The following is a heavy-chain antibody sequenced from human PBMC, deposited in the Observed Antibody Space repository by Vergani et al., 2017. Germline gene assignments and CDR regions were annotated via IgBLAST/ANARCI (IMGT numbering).Heavy chain of an antibody. V-gene: IGHV3-9*01. Sequence: EVQLVESGGGLVQPGRSLRLSCAASGFTFDDYAMHWVRQAPGKGLEWVSGISWNSGSIGYADSVKGRFTISRDKAKNSLYLQMNSLRAEDTALYYCAKEAQPSYYYGMDVWGQGTTVTVSS. D-gene: IGHD6-13*01. J-gene: IGHJ6*02. CDR2: ISWNSGSI. CDR3: AKEAQPSYYYGMDV. CDR1: GFTFDDYA.